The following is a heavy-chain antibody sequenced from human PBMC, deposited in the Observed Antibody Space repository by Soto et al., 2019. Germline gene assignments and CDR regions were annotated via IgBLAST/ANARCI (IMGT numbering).Heavy chain of an antibody. J-gene: IGHJ4*02. CDR2: IYHSGST. Sequence: PSETLSLTCAVSGGSISSGDFSWNWIRQPPGKGLEYIGYIYHSGSTYYNPSLKSRVTISVDRSKNQFSLKLSSVTAADTAVYYCARGQVVAAQHWGQGTLVTVSS. CDR3: ARGQVVAAQH. D-gene: IGHD2-15*01. V-gene: IGHV4-30-2*01. CDR1: GGSISSGDFS.